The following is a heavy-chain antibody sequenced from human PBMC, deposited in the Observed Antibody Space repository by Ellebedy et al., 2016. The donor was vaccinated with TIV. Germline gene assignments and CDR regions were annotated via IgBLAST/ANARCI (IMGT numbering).Heavy chain of an antibody. CDR1: GFTFSSYS. Sequence: GGSLRLSXAASGFTFSSYSMNWVRQAPGKGLEWVSYISSSSSTIYYADSVKGRFTISRDNAKNSLYLQMNSLRAEDTAVYYCARSPWDILTGYYWVYWGQGTLVTVSS. CDR2: ISSSSSTI. V-gene: IGHV3-48*04. CDR3: ARSPWDILTGYYWVY. J-gene: IGHJ4*02. D-gene: IGHD3-9*01.